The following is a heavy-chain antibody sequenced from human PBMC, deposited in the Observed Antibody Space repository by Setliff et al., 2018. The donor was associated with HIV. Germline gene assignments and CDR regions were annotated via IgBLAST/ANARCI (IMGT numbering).Heavy chain of an antibody. CDR3: AKTNIPMPRSGPRLES. D-gene: IGHD2-2*02. J-gene: IGHJ4*02. CDR1: GFSIKNDNW. Sequence: PSETLSLTCVVSGFSIKNDNWWNWVRQTPGKGLKWIGQIFHDGTVTYKPSLESRVTILMDILKNQISLNVTSVTAADTATYYCAKTNIPMPRSGPRLESWGPGRLVTVSS. V-gene: IGHV4-4*02. CDR2: IFHDGTV.